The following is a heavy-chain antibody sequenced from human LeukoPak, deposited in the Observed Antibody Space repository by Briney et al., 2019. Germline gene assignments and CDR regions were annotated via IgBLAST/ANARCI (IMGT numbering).Heavy chain of an antibody. CDR2: IGSSSSYI. D-gene: IGHD4-17*01. CDR1: GFTFSSYS. CDR3: ARGDYGDYGDYFDY. J-gene: IGHJ4*02. V-gene: IGHV3-21*01. Sequence: GGSLRLSCAASGFTFSSYSMNWVRQAPGKGLEWVSSIGSSSSYIYYADSVKGRFTISRDNAKNSLYLQMNSLRAEDTAVYYCARGDYGDYGDYFDYWGQGTLVTVSS.